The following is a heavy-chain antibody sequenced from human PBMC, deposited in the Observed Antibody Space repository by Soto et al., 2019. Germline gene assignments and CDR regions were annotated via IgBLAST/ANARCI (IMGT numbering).Heavy chain of an antibody. J-gene: IGHJ4*02. CDR2: ISARGDT. V-gene: IGHV3-23*01. CDR3: ATPGPVTARIRVDH. Sequence: EVQLLESGGGSAQPGGSLRLSCAGSGFTFYAYAMSWVRQAPGKGLEWVSGISARGDTKYIASVKGRFTTSRGNSRNTLYLHMNCLRPEDTAVYYCATPGPVTARIRVDHWGQGALVTVSS. D-gene: IGHD2-21*02. CDR1: GFTFYAYA.